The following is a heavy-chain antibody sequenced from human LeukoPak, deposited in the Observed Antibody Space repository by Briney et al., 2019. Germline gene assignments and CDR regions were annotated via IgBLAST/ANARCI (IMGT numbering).Heavy chain of an antibody. D-gene: IGHD2-15*01. V-gene: IGHV3-23*01. CDR2: ISGSGDST. CDR1: GFTFSSYA. CDR3: AKGRSGVVVAPLNY. Sequence: GGSLRLSCAASGFTFSSYAMSWVRQAPGKGLEWVSTISGSGDSTYYADSVKGRFTISRDNSKNTRYLQMNSLRADDTAVYYCAKGRSGVVVAPLNYWGQGTPVTVSS. J-gene: IGHJ4*02.